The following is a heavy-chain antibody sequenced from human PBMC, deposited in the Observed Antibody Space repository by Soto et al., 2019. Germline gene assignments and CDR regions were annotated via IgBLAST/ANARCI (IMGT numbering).Heavy chain of an antibody. J-gene: IGHJ5*02. V-gene: IGHV2-5*02. CDR1: GFSLSTSGVG. CDR3: AHKGPYDSSGYYLSGFDP. D-gene: IGHD3-22*01. Sequence: QITLKESGPTLVKPTQTLTLTCTFSGFSLSTSGVGVGWIRQPPGKAPEWLALIYWDDDKRYSPSLKSRLTITKDTSKNQVVLTMTNMDPVDTATYYCAHKGPYDSSGYYLSGFDPWGQGTLVTVSS. CDR2: IYWDDDK.